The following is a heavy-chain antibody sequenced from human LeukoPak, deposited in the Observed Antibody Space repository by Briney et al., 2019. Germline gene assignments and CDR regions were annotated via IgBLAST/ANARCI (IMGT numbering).Heavy chain of an antibody. Sequence: GGSLRLSCVATGFTFSSYVMHWVRQAPGKGLEWVAVISSDGSAKLYADSVKGRFTISRDISKDTLYLQMNSLRADDTALYYCARKGGTMDSYRHFGYWGQGTLVTVSS. CDR1: GFTFSSYV. CDR2: ISSDGSAK. D-gene: IGHD4/OR15-4a*01. J-gene: IGHJ4*02. V-gene: IGHV3-30*04. CDR3: ARKGGTMDSYRHFGY.